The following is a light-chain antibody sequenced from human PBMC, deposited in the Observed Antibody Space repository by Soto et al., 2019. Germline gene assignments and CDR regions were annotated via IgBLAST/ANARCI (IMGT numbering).Light chain of an antibody. CDR1: QSVSSSY. CDR2: VAS. J-gene: IGKJ2*01. V-gene: IGKV3-20*01. CDR3: QQYGSSPYT. Sequence: EIVLTPSPGTLSLSPGERATLSCRASQSVSSSYLAWYQQKPGQAPRLLIFVASSRATGIPDRFSGSGSGTAFTLTISRLEPEDFAVYYCQQYGSSPYTFGQGTKLEIK.